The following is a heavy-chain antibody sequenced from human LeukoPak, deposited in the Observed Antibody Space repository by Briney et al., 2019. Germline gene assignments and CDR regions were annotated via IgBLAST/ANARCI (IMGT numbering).Heavy chain of an antibody. CDR3: ARGENIYFDY. J-gene: IGHJ4*02. CDR2: IIPIFGTA. Sequence: SVKVSCTASRGTFSSYAISWVRQAPGQGLEWMGRIIPIFGTANYAQKFQGRVTITTDESTSTAYMELSSLRSDDTAVYYCARGENIYFDYWGQGTLVTVSS. D-gene: IGHD2/OR15-2a*01. V-gene: IGHV1-69*05. CDR1: RGTFSSYA.